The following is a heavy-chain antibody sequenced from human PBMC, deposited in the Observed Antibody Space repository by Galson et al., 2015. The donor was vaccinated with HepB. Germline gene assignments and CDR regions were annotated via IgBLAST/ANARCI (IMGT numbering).Heavy chain of an antibody. CDR1: GYTFTSYG. CDR3: ARVEGFGLQLERRDYYYYMDV. CDR2: ISAYNGNT. J-gene: IGHJ6*03. Sequence: SVKVSCKASGYTFTSYGISWVRQAPGQGLEWMGWISAYNGNTNYAQKLQGRVTMTTDTSTSTAYMELRSLRSDDTAVYYCARVEGFGLQLERRDYYYYMDVWGKGTTVTVSS. V-gene: IGHV1-18*01. D-gene: IGHD1-1*01.